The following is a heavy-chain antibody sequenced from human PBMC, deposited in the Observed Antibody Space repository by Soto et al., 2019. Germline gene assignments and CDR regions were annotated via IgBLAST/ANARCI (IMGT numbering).Heavy chain of an antibody. CDR2: IRPKAYGGTT. CDR3: TGKGSGSSPSAFDC. V-gene: IGHV3-49*03. J-gene: IGHJ4*02. CDR1: GFTFGAHS. Sequence: GGSLRLSCTTSGFTFGAHSMTWFRQAPGKGLEWVGFIRPKAYGGTTEYAASVKGRFTISRDDSKNIAYLQMNSLKTEDTAVYFCTGKGSGSSPSAFDCWGQGTLVTVSS. D-gene: IGHD1-26*01.